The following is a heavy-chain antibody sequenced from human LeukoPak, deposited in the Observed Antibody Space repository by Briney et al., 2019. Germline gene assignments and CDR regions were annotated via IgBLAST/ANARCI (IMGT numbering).Heavy chain of an antibody. D-gene: IGHD1-26*01. CDR2: ISGSADST. J-gene: IGHJ3*01. CDR1: GFTFSSYA. CDR3: TRGLSGTHNAFDL. V-gene: IGHV3-23*01. Sequence: GGSLRLSCAASGFTFSSYAMTWVRQAPGKGLEWVSAISGSADSTYYADSVKGRFTISRDNVGSSLYLEMNSLSVEDTALYYCTRGLSGTHNAFDLWGQGTLVTVSS.